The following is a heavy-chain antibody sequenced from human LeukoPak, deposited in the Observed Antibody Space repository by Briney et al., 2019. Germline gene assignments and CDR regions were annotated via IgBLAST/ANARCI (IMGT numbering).Heavy chain of an antibody. CDR3: ARIAAAGRVLEYFQH. V-gene: IGHV3-30-3*01. CDR2: ISYDGSNK. Sequence: PGGSLRLSCTASGFTFGDYAMHWVRQAPGKGLEWVAVISYDGSNKYYADSVKGRFTISRDNSKNTLYLQMNSLRAEDTAVYYCARIAAAGRVLEYFQHWGQGTLVTVSS. D-gene: IGHD6-13*01. J-gene: IGHJ1*01. CDR1: GFTFGDYA.